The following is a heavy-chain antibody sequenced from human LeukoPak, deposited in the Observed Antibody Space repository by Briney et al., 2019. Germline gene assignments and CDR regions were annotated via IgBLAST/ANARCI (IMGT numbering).Heavy chain of an antibody. CDR3: AGQGISGYHPPPFDS. J-gene: IGHJ4*02. V-gene: IGHV4-39*01. CDR2: LYYSGST. CDR1: GGSISSSTYY. D-gene: IGHD5-12*01. Sequence: SETLSLTCTVSGGSISSSTYYWGWIRQPPGKGLEWIGNLYYSGSTYYNPSLRSRVTISVDTSKNQFSLKLSSVTAADTAVYFCAGQGISGYHPPPFDSWGQGTLVTVSS.